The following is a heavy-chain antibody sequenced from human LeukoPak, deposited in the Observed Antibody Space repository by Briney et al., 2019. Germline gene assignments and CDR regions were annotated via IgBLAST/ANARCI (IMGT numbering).Heavy chain of an antibody. CDR2: LKSRADGGTT. CDR3: TRGDYYDSSAYLKALDI. Sequence: PGGSLRLSCAASGFSFSNAWMNWVRQAPGKGLEWVGRLKSRADGGTTDYAAPVKGRFTILRDDSQNTLYLQTNSLKTEDTAVYYCTRGDYYDSSAYLKALDIWGQGTMVTVSS. CDR1: GFSFSNAW. D-gene: IGHD3-22*01. J-gene: IGHJ3*02. V-gene: IGHV3-15*07.